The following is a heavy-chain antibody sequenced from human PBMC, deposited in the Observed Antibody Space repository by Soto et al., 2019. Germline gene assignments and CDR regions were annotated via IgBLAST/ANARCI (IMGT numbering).Heavy chain of an antibody. J-gene: IGHJ6*02. D-gene: IGHD3-10*01. CDR1: GYTFTGYY. CDR2: INPNSGGT. V-gene: IGHV1-2*02. CDR3: ARGELLAYYYYYGMDV. Sequence: QVQLVQSGAEVKKPGASVKVSCNASGYTFTGYYMHWVRQAPGQGLEWMGWINPNSGGTNYAQKFQGRVTMTRDTSISTAYMELSRLRSDDTAVYYCARGELLAYYYYYGMDVWGQGTTVTVSS.